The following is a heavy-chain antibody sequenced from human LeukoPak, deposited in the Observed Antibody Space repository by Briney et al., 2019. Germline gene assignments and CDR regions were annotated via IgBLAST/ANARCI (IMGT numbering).Heavy chain of an antibody. J-gene: IGHJ4*02. CDR1: GFSFSVNW. CDR3: AKEGY. CDR2: IKQDGSEK. V-gene: IGHV3-7*01. Sequence: PGGSLRLSCAASGFSFSVNWMSWVRQAPGKGPEWVANIKQDGSEKYYVDSVSGRFTISRDNAKNSLYLRMNSLRAEDTAVYYCAKEGYWGQGTLVTVSS.